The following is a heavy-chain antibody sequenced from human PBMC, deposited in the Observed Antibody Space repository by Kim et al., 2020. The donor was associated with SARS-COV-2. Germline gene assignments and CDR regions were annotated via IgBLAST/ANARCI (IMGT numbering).Heavy chain of an antibody. D-gene: IGHD3-10*01. V-gene: IGHV3-23*01. Sequence: GGSLRLSCVASGFTFRSYAMTWVRQAPGKGLEWVSAINDNSDHTYYTDSARGRFTISRDNSKNTVFLQLNSLSAEDTALYSCAKRNRITRYGYDAFDIWG. J-gene: IGHJ3*02. CDR1: GFTFRSYA. CDR3: AKRNRITRYGYDAFDI. CDR2: INDNSDHT.